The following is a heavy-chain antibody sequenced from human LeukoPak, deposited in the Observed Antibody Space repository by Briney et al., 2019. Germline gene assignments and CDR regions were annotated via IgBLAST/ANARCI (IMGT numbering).Heavy chain of an antibody. V-gene: IGHV4-39*07. D-gene: IGHD2-2*01. Sequence: PSETLSLTCSVSGGSISNGDSYWGWIRQAPGKGLEWIGSIFDGETTHYNPSLKNRATISVDTSKNQFSLKLTSVTAADATMYYCARQLPTAAADTRGYFEYWGQGTVVTVSS. CDR2: IFDGETT. CDR3: ARQLPTAAADTRGYFEY. CDR1: GGSISNGDSY. J-gene: IGHJ4*03.